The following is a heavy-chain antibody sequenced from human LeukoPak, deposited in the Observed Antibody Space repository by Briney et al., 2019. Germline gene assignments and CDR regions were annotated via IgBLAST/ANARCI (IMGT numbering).Heavy chain of an antibody. CDR1: GGSISSSCYF. CDR3: ARHDGRGGATMGAMDY. CDR2: IYYGGTT. Sequence: SETLSLTCTVSGGSISSSCYFWGRIRQPPGTGLEWIGSIYYGGTTYYNPSLKSRVTISVDTSKNQFSLNLSSVTATDTAVYYCARHDGRGGATMGAMDYWGRGTLVTVSS. J-gene: IGHJ4*02. D-gene: IGHD4/OR15-4a*01. V-gene: IGHV4-39*01.